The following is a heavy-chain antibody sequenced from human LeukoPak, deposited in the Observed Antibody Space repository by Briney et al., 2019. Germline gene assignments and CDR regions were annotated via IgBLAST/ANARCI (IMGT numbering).Heavy chain of an antibody. J-gene: IGHJ5*02. V-gene: IGHV4-59*01. CDR3: ARDRATIFGVVTSFDP. Sequence: SETLSLTCTVSGGSISSYYWSWIRQPPGKGLEWIGYIYYSGSTNYNPSLKSRVTISVDTSKNQFSLKLSSVTAADTAVYYCARDRATIFGVVTSFDPWGQGTLVTVSS. D-gene: IGHD3-3*01. CDR2: IYYSGST. CDR1: GGSISSYY.